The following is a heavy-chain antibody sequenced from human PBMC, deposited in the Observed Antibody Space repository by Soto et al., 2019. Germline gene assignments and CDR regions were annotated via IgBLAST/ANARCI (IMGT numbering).Heavy chain of an antibody. CDR1: GGSISSYY. J-gene: IGHJ5*02. V-gene: IGHV4-59*01. CDR3: ARGSIAARRRNNWFDP. Sequence: KASETLSLTCTVSGGSISSYYWSWIRQPPGKGLEWIGYIYYSGSTNYNPSLKSRVTISVDTSKNQFSLKLSSVTAADTAVYYCARGSIAARRRNNWFDPWGQGTLVTVSS. CDR2: IYYSGST. D-gene: IGHD6-6*01.